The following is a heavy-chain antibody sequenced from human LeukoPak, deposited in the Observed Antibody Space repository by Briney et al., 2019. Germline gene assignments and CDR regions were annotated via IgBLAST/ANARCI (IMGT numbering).Heavy chain of an antibody. CDR2: IYYSGST. CDR1: GGSISSYY. J-gene: IGHJ6*02. Sequence: SETLSLTCTVSGGSISSYYWSWIRQPPGKGLEWIGHIYYSGSTNYNPSLKSRVTISVDTSKNQFSLKLSSVTAADTAVYYCARHGLFLMDVWGQGTTVTVSS. V-gene: IGHV4-59*08. D-gene: IGHD3-10*02. CDR3: ARHGLFLMDV.